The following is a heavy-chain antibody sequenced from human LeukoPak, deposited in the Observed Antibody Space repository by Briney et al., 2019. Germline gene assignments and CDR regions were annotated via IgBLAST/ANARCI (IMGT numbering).Heavy chain of an antibody. CDR1: GFTFNTYW. CDR2: IKDDGTEE. D-gene: IGHD3-22*01. J-gene: IGHJ5*02. CDR3: ATLLYWSASSGYRALDL. Sequence: PGGSLRLSCAASGFTFNTYWMSWVRQALGKGLECVSNIKDDGTEENYVDSVKGRFSISRDNAKNSLYLQMDSLRAEETAVYYCATLLYWSASSGYRALDLWAQGTLVTVSS. V-gene: IGHV3-7*01.